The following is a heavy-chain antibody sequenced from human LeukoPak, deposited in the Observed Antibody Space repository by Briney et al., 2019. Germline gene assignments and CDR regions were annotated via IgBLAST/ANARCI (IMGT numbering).Heavy chain of an antibody. D-gene: IGHD1-26*01. J-gene: IGHJ5*02. CDR2: IYYSGST. V-gene: IGHV4-61*01. CDR3: ARVKIMGGSYYLGFDP. Sequence: SETLSLTCTVSGGSVSSGSYYWSWIRQPPGKGLEWIGYIYYSGSTNYNPSLKSRVTISVDTSKNQFSLKLSSVTAADTAVYYCARVKIMGGSYYLGFDPWGQGTLVTVSS. CDR1: GGSVSSGSYY.